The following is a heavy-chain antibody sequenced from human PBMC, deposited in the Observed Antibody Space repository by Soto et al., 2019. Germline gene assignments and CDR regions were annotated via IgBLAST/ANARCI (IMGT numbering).Heavy chain of an antibody. CDR1: GFTFSSFA. CDR3: AKDPAPYSNFANWFDP. CDR2: ISGSDGT. Sequence: GGSLRLSCAAPGFTFSSFAMNWVRQAPGKGLEWVSFISGSDGTYYADSVKGRFTISRDNSKNTLYLQMNSLRAEDTAVYYCAKDPAPYSNFANWFDPWGQGTLVTVSS. J-gene: IGHJ5*02. V-gene: IGHV3-23*01. D-gene: IGHD4-4*01.